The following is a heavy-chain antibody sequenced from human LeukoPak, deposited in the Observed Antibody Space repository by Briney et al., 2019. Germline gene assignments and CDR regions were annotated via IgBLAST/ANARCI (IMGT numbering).Heavy chain of an antibody. CDR3: ARAVYYYDSSGYYNY. CDR2: ISAYNGNT. J-gene: IGHJ4*02. V-gene: IGHV1-18*01. Sequence: ASVKVSCKASGYTFTSYGISWVRQAPGQGLEWMGWISAYNGNTNYAQKLQGRVTMTTDTSTSTAYMELRSLRSDDTAVYYCARAVYYYDSSGYYNYWGQGTLVIVSS. CDR1: GYTFTSYG. D-gene: IGHD3-22*01.